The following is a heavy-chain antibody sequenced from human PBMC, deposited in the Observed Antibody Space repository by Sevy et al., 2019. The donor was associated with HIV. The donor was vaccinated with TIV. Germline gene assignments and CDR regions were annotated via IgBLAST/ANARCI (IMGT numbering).Heavy chain of an antibody. CDR2: IQFDGGNK. CDR1: GFTFSSYG. J-gene: IGHJ4*02. V-gene: IGHV3-30*02. CDR3: AKDPLISLGADLFDY. Sequence: GGYLRLSCAASGFTFSSYGMHWVRQAPGKGLEWVAFIQFDGGNKHYRDSVKGRFIISRDNSKNTLYLQMNSLSVEDTAVYYCAKDPLISLGADLFDYWGQGTLVTVSS. D-gene: IGHD3-16*01.